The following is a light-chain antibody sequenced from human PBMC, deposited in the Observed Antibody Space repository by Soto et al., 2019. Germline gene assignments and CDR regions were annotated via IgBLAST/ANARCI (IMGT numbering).Light chain of an antibody. CDR3: MQALQTPWT. Sequence: DIVMTQSPLSLPVTPGEPASISCRSSQSLLHSNGYNYLDWYLQKPGQSPQLLIYWGSNRASGVPYRFRGSRSGTDFTLKISRVEAEDVGVYYCMQALQTPWTFGQGNKVDIK. V-gene: IGKV2-28*01. CDR1: QSLLHSNGYNY. J-gene: IGKJ1*01. CDR2: WGS.